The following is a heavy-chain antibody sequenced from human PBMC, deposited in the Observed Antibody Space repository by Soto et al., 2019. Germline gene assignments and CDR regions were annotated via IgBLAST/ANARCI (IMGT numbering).Heavy chain of an antibody. CDR1: GFTFSSYS. J-gene: IGHJ4*02. CDR2: ISTTSSFI. D-gene: IGHD2-21*02. Sequence: EVQLVESGGGLVKPGVSLRLSCAASGFTFSSYSMNWVRQAPGKGLEWVSSISTTSSFIYYADSVKGRFTISRDNAKNSLYLQMNSLRAEDTAVYYCAREGSLSADSVANCLDYWGQGTLVTVSS. V-gene: IGHV3-21*01. CDR3: AREGSLSADSVANCLDY.